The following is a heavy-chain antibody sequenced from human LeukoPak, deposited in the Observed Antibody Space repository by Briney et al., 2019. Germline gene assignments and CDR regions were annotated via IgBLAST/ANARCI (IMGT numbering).Heavy chain of an antibody. CDR2: ISGSGGST. Sequence: GGSLRLSCAASGFTFSSYAMSWVRQAPGKGLEWVSAISGSGGSTYYADSVKGRFTISRDNFKNTLYLQMNSLRAEDTAVYYCAKDLRYSSGWYLFDYWGQGTLVTVSS. J-gene: IGHJ4*02. D-gene: IGHD6-19*01. CDR3: AKDLRYSSGWYLFDY. CDR1: GFTFSSYA. V-gene: IGHV3-23*01.